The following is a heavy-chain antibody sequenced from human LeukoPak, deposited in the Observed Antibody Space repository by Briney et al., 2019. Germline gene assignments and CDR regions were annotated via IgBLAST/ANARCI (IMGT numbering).Heavy chain of an antibody. CDR2: IYNSGST. V-gene: IGHV4-59*01. D-gene: IGHD5-18*01. CDR1: GGSISSYY. CDR3: ARGGYSYGYDDDFDY. Sequence: PLETLSLTCTVSGGSISSYYWSWIRQPPGKGLEWIGYIYNSGSTNYNPSLESRVTISVDTSKNKFSLKLSSVTAADTAVYYCARGGYSYGYDDDFDYWGQGTLVTVSS. J-gene: IGHJ4*02.